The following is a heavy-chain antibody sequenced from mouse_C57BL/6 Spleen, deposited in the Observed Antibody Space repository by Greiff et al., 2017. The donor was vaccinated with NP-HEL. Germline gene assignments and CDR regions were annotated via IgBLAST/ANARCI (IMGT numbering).Heavy chain of an antibody. J-gene: IGHJ4*01. CDR2: INPSNGGT. V-gene: IGHV1-53*01. D-gene: IGHD1-1*01. CDR1: GYTFTSYW. CDR3: ANYGSRYYAMDY. Sequence: QVQLQQPGTELVKPGASVKLSCKASGYTFTSYWMHWVKQRPGQGLEWIGNINPSNGGTNYNEKFKSKATLPVDKSSSTADMQLSSLTSEDSAVYYCANYGSRYYAMDYWGQGTSVTVSS.